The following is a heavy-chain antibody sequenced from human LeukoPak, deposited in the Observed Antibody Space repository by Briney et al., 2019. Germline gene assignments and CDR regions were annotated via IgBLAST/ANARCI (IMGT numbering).Heavy chain of an antibody. CDR2: IYSDGST. D-gene: IGHD1-26*01. V-gene: IGHV3-53*01. J-gene: IGHJ3*02. CDR1: GFTFSSYP. Sequence: GGSLRLSCAASGFTFSSYPMSWVRQAPGKGLEWVSEIYSDGSTYHAASVKGRFSIPRDNSKNTVYLQMNSLRGGDTAVYYCARELREHGVFDIWGQGTMVTVSS. CDR3: ARELREHGVFDI.